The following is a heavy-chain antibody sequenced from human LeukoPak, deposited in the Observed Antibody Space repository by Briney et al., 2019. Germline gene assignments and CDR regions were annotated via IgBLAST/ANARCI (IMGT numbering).Heavy chain of an antibody. Sequence: SETLSLTCTVSGGSISSSSYYWGWIRQPPGKGLEWIGSIYYSGSTYYNPSLKSRVTISVDTSKNQFSLKLSSVTAADTAVYYCARGLGYGDFGADYWGQGTLVTVSS. CDR2: IYYSGST. V-gene: IGHV4-39*07. CDR1: GGSISSSSYY. D-gene: IGHD4-17*01. J-gene: IGHJ4*02. CDR3: ARGLGYGDFGADY.